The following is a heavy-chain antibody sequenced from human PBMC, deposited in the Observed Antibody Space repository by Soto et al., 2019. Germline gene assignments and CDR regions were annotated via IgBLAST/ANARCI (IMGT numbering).Heavy chain of an antibody. Sequence: VLLVQAGAEVKKPGSSVKVSCNASGGTFNSYAFSWVRQAPGQGLEWMGGIIPIFGTPNYAQKFQGRVTITADESTSTAYMELSGLRSEDTAVYYCASRSENGYNYDFDYWGQGTLVTVSS. CDR1: GGTFNSYA. CDR2: IIPIFGTP. V-gene: IGHV1-69*12. CDR3: ASRSENGYNYDFDY. D-gene: IGHD5-12*01. J-gene: IGHJ4*02.